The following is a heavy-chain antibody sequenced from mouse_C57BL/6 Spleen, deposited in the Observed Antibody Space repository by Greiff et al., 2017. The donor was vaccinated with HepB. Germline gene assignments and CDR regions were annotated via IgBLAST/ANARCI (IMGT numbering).Heavy chain of an antibody. CDR1: GFTFSDYG. CDR2: ISSGSSTI. D-gene: IGHD2-4*01. V-gene: IGHV5-17*01. CDR3: ATGYDYDGFAY. Sequence: DVKLVESGGGLVKPGGSLKLSCAASGFTFSDYGMHWVRQAPEKGLEWVAYISSGSSTIYYADTVKGRFTISRDNAKNTLFLQMTSLRSEDTAMYYCATGYDYDGFAYWGQGTLVTVSA. J-gene: IGHJ3*01.